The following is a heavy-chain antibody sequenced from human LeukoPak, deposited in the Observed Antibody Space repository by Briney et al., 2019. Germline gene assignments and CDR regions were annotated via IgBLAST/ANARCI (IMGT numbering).Heavy chain of an antibody. CDR2: INHSGSA. CDR1: GGSFSGYY. V-gene: IGHV4-34*01. CDR3: ARVRFLEWLTSNYMDV. D-gene: IGHD3-3*01. J-gene: IGHJ6*03. Sequence: SETLSLTCAVYGGSFSGYYWSWIRQPPGKGLEWIGEINHSGSATYNPSLKSRVTISVDTSKNQFSLKLSSVTAADTAVYYCARVRFLEWLTSNYMDVWGEGTTVTVSS.